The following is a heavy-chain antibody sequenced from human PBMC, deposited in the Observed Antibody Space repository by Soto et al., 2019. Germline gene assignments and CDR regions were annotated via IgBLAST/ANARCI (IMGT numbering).Heavy chain of an antibody. CDR1: GFSVSSYV. Sequence: WWSTRISCAACGFSVSSYVIRFCRHSPGTGPEWVAATSSDGRDNVYADSVRGRFTISRDNSKNTMYLQMNSLRAEDTAVYYCAKDRGWSSADLDYWGQGTLVTVSS. CDR2: TSSDGRDN. CDR3: AKDRGWSSADLDY. V-gene: IGHV3-30*04. D-gene: IGHD6-19*01. J-gene: IGHJ4*02.